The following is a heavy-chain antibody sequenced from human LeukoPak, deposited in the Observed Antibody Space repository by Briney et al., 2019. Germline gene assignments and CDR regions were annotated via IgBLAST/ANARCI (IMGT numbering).Heavy chain of an antibody. Sequence: GGSLRLSCAASGFTFSSYWMSWVRQAPGKGLEWVANIKQDGSEKYYVDSVKGRFTISRDNAKNSLYLQVNSLRAEDTAVYYCARPPYSSSSDYWGQGTLVTVSS. CDR1: GFTFSSYW. CDR3: ARPPYSSSSDY. CDR2: IKQDGSEK. J-gene: IGHJ4*02. V-gene: IGHV3-7*01. D-gene: IGHD6-6*01.